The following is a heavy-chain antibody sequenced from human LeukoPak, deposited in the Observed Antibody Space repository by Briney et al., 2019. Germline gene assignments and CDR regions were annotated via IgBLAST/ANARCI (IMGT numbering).Heavy chain of an antibody. CDR3: ARERERRGDFNY. Sequence: SVKVSCKASGGTFSSYAISWVRQAPGQGLEWMGRIIPILGIANYAQKFQGRVTITADKSTSTAYMELSSLRSEDTAVYYCARERERRGDFNYGGRGPLVTVSS. CDR2: IIPILGIA. V-gene: IGHV1-69*04. CDR1: GGTFSSYA. D-gene: IGHD3-16*01. J-gene: IGHJ4*02.